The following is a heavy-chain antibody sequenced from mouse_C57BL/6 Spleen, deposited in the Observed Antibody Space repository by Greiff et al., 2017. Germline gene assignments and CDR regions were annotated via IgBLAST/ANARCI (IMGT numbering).Heavy chain of an antibody. D-gene: IGHD2-4*01. CDR3: ARDDYGRLAY. CDR2: ISSGSSTI. J-gene: IGHJ3*01. Sequence: EVQLQESGGGLVKPGGSLKLSCAASGFTFSDYGMHWVRQAPEKGLEWVAYISSGSSTIYYADTVKGRFTISRDNAKNTLFLQMTSLRSEDTAMYYCARDDYGRLAYWGQGTLVTVSA. V-gene: IGHV5-17*01. CDR1: GFTFSDYG.